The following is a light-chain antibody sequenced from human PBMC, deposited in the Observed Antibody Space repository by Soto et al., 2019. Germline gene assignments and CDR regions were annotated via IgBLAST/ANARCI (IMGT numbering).Light chain of an antibody. CDR2: DAS. V-gene: IGKV1-5*01. CDR1: QNIRNW. J-gene: IGKJ1*01. Sequence: DIQMTQSPSTLSASVGDSVTITCRASQNIRNWLAWYQQKPGKAPNPLIYDASSLKSGVPARFSGSGSGTDFTLTISRLEPEDFAVYYCQQYGSSPRWTFGQGTKVDIK. CDR3: QQYGSSPRWT.